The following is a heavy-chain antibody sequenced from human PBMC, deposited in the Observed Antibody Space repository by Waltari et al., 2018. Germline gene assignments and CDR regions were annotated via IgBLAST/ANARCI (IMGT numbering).Heavy chain of an antibody. CDR3: ARGPPAMIVVVITRWYFDL. V-gene: IGHV4-34*01. Sequence: QVQLQQWGAGLLKPSETLSLTCAVYGGSFSGYYWSWIRQPPGKGLEWIGEINHSGSPNSHPSLKSRVTISVDPSKNQFSLKLSSVTAADTAVYYCARGPPAMIVVVITRWYFDLWGRGTLVTVSS. CDR2: INHSGSP. D-gene: IGHD3-22*01. CDR1: GGSFSGYY. J-gene: IGHJ2*01.